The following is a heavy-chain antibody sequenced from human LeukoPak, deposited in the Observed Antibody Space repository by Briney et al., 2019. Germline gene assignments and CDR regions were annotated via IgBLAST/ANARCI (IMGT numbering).Heavy chain of an antibody. J-gene: IGHJ6*02. CDR2: INWNGGST. V-gene: IGHV3-20*01. Sequence: GGSLRLSCAASGFTFDDYGMSWVRQAPGKGLEWVSGINWNGGSTGYADSVKGRFTISGDNAKNSLYLQMNSLGAEDTALYHCARAIHYGDYLLGMDVWGQGTTVTVSS. D-gene: IGHD4-17*01. CDR1: GFTFDDYG. CDR3: ARAIHYGDYLLGMDV.